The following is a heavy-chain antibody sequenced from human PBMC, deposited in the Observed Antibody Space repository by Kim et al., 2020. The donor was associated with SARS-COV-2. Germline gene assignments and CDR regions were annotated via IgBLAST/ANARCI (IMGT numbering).Heavy chain of an antibody. CDR1: GGSISSGGYY. V-gene: IGHV4-31*03. Sequence: SETLSLTCTVSGGSISSGGYYWSWIRQHPGKGLEWIGYIYYSGSTYYNPSLKSRVTISVDTSKNQFSLKLSSVTAADTAVYYCARVGSGKWFRELLHIDYWGQGTLVTVSS. CDR2: IYYSGST. J-gene: IGHJ4*02. D-gene: IGHD3-10*01. CDR3: ARVGSGKWFRELLHIDY.